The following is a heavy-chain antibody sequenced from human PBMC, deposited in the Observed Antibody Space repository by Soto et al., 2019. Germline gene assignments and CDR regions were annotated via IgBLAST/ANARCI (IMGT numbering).Heavy chain of an antibody. V-gene: IGHV3-30*18. D-gene: IGHD1-1*01. Sequence: QVQLVESGGGVVQPGTSLRLSCAASGFTFSDHGMHWVRQAPGKGLEWVAVISHDGNSKYYGDSVKGRFTVSRDNSNNMAYLQMNSVRLEATAMYYCAKQFDLGGLEDYWGQGTLVTVSS. CDR3: AKQFDLGGLEDY. J-gene: IGHJ4*02. CDR2: ISHDGNSK. CDR1: GFTFSDHG.